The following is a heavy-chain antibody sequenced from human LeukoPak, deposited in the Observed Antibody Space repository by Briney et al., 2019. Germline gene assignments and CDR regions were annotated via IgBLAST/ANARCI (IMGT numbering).Heavy chain of an antibody. Sequence: GGSLRLSCAASGFTFSSYGMSWVRQAPGKGLEWVSAISGSGGSTYYADSVKGRFTISRDNAKNSLYLQMNSLRAEDTAVYYCARVVPPLYYFDYWGQGTLVTVSS. D-gene: IGHD2-15*01. J-gene: IGHJ4*02. V-gene: IGHV3-23*01. CDR1: GFTFSSYG. CDR3: ARVVPPLYYFDY. CDR2: ISGSGGST.